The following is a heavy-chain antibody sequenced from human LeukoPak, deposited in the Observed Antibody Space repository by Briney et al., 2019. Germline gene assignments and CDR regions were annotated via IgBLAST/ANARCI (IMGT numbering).Heavy chain of an antibody. CDR1: GFTFINYG. D-gene: IGHD6-19*01. Sequence: GGSLRLSCAASGFTFINYGMHWVRQAPGKGLVWVSRIKSDGSSTSYADPVKGRFTISRDNAKNTLFLQMNSLRAEDTAVYYCARGAVAGSIDYWGQGTLVTVSS. J-gene: IGHJ4*02. CDR3: ARGAVAGSIDY. CDR2: IKSDGSST. V-gene: IGHV3-74*01.